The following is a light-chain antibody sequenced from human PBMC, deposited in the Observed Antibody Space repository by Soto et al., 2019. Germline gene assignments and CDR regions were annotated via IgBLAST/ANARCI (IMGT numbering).Light chain of an antibody. CDR3: TSFTSASSLDV. CDR2: EVS. Sequence: QSFLTQPASVSGCPGQSITSSCTGTSSDVGSYNYVSWYQQHPGKAPKVMIYEVSNRASGVSDRFSGSKSGNTASLTISGLQAEDEADYYCTSFTSASSLDVFGTGTKVTVL. CDR1: SSDVGSYNY. V-gene: IGLV2-14*01. J-gene: IGLJ1*01.